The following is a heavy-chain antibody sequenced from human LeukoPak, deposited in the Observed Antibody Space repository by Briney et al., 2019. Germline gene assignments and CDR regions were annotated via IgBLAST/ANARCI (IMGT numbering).Heavy chain of an antibody. CDR1: GGSFSGYY. J-gene: IGHJ4*02. Sequence: PSETLSLTCAVYGGSFSGYYWSWIRQPPGKGLEWIGEINHSGSTNYNPSLKSRVTISVDTSKNQFPLKLSSVTAADTAVYYCASRYYDFWSGYYTQGTLDYWGQGTLVTVSS. CDR2: INHSGST. V-gene: IGHV4-34*01. CDR3: ASRYYDFWSGYYTQGTLDY. D-gene: IGHD3-3*01.